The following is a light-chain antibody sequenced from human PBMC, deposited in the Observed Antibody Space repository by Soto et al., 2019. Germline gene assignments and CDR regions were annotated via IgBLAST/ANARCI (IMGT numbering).Light chain of an antibody. J-gene: IGKJ1*01. Sequence: DIVMTQYPDSLAVSLGERATINCKSSQTVLYSSNNKNYLAWYQQKPGQPPKLLIYWASTRDSGVPDRFSGSGSGTDFTLTISTLQAEDVAVYFGQQYYYTPPTFGQGTKVEI. V-gene: IGKV4-1*01. CDR2: WAS. CDR1: QTVLYSSNNKNY. CDR3: QQYYYTPPT.